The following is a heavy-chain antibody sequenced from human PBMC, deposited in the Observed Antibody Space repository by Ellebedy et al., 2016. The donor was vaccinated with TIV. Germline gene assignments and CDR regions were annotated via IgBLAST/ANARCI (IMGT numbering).Heavy chain of an antibody. CDR3: VKVGMQFLEWLPFGF. D-gene: IGHD3-3*01. CDR2: ISGSGTRS. J-gene: IGHJ4*02. CDR1: GFSFSSYA. Sequence: PGGSLRLSCAASGFSFSSYAMSWVRQAPGQGLEWVSVISGSGTRSSYADSVKGRFTISRDNSKNTLYLQMNSPRAEDTGVYYCVKVGMQFLEWLPFGFWGQGTLVTVSS. V-gene: IGHV3-23*01.